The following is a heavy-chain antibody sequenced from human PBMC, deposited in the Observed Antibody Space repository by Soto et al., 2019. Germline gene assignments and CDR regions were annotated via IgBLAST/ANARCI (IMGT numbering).Heavy chain of an antibody. CDR3: AKDYDFWSGYYTDFDY. CDR2: ISGSGGST. V-gene: IGHV3-23*01. Sequence: PGGSLRLSCAASGFTFSSYAMSWVRQAPGKGLEWVSAISGSGGSTYYADSVKGRFTISRDNSKNTLYLQMNSLRAEDTAVYYCAKDYDFWSGYYTDFDYWGQGTLVTVSS. D-gene: IGHD3-3*01. CDR1: GFTFSSYA. J-gene: IGHJ4*02.